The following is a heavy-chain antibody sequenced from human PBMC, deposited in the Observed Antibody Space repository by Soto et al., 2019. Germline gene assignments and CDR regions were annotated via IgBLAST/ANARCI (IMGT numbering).Heavy chain of an antibody. CDR1: GDSISNSRFY. CDR3: ARRGGVATNAFDI. J-gene: IGHJ3*02. Sequence: SETLSLTCTVSGDSISNSRFYWAWIRQPPGEGLEWIGSIYHTGNAYYNPSLKSRVTISVDTSKNQFSLKLSSVTAADTAVYYCARRGGVATNAFDIWGQGTMVTVSS. CDR2: IYHTGNA. D-gene: IGHD5-12*01. V-gene: IGHV4-39*01.